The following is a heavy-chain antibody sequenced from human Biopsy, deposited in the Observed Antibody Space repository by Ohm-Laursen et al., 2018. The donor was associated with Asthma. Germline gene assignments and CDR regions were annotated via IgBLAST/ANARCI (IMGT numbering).Heavy chain of an antibody. Sequence: SLRLSCAASRFTYEMHWVRQAPGKGLEWVAVISYDGSSIYYADSVKGRFTISRDNSKNTLSLQMNSLSAEDTAVYYCAREGVAGTHIEDWGQGTLVTVSS. CDR3: AREGVAGTHIED. CDR2: ISYDGSSI. D-gene: IGHD6-19*01. V-gene: IGHV3-30-3*01. J-gene: IGHJ4*02. CDR1: RFTYE.